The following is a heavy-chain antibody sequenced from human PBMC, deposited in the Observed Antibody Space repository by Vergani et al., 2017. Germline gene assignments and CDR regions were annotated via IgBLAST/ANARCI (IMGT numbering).Heavy chain of an antibody. CDR1: GGSISSGSYY. J-gene: IGHJ5*02. V-gene: IGHV4-61*02. Sequence: QVQLQESGPGLVKPSQTLSLTCTVSGGSISSGSYYWSWIRQPAGKGLEWIGRIYTSGSTNYNPSLKSRVTISVDTSKNQFSLKLSSVTAADTAVYYCAREVHSSAWYGGWFDPWGQGTLVTVSS. D-gene: IGHD6-19*01. CDR3: AREVHSSAWYGGWFDP. CDR2: IYTSGST.